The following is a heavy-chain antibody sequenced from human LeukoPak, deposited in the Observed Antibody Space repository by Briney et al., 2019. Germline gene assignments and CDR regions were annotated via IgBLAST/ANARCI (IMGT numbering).Heavy chain of an antibody. CDR2: IWYDGSNK. D-gene: IGHD4-23*01. CDR3: ARGRGADYGGNSGYFDY. V-gene: IGHV3-33*01. Sequence: GGSLRLSCAASGFTFSGFGMHWVRQAPGKGLEWVAVIWYDGSNKYYADSVKGRFTISRDNPKSTLYVQMNSLRAEDTAVYHYARGRGADYGGNSGYFDYWGQGTLVTVSS. J-gene: IGHJ4*02. CDR1: GFTFSGFG.